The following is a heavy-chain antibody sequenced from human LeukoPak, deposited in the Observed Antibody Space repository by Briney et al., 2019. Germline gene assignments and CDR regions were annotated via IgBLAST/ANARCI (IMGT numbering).Heavy chain of an antibody. V-gene: IGHV3-74*01. D-gene: IGHD3-10*01. CDR1: GFDFSSNW. Sequence: GGSLRLSCAASGFDFSSNWMHWVRHAPGQGLVWVSRIKGDGISTNYADSVKGRFTISRDNAKNLLYLQMNSLRVEDTAVYYCARDGWFGELDKDHFDYWGQGTLVTVSS. CDR2: IKGDGIST. CDR3: ARDGWFGELDKDHFDY. J-gene: IGHJ4*02.